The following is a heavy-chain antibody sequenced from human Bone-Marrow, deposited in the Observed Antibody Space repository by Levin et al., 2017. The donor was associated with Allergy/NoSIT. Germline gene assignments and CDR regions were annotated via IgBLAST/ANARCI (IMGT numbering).Heavy chain of an antibody. CDR3: ARGGYDFWNSLADEYFQQ. D-gene: IGHD3-3*01. J-gene: IGHJ1*01. CDR1: GGSISPYY. Sequence: GSLRLSCTVSGGSISPYYWNWIRQSPGKGLEWIGYTYYTGLTNYNPSLKGRVTISVDTSKNQLSLRLSSVTASDTAVYFFARGGYDFWNSLADEYFQQWGQGTLVTVSS. V-gene: IGHV4-59*01. CDR2: TYYTGLT.